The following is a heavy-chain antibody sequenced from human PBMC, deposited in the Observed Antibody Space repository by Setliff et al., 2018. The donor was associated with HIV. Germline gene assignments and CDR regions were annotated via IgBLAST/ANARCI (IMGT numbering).Heavy chain of an antibody. CDR3: ARNPRIAVAGTDYYYYMDV. CDR1: GYSFTNHY. CDR2: INPTGGST. Sequence: AASVKVSCKPSGYSFTNHYMHWVRQAPGQGLEWMGVINPTGGSTRNTQKFQGRVAMTRDTSTSTVYMELSSLRSEDTAVYYCARNPRIAVAGTDYYYYMDVWGKGTTVTVSS. V-gene: IGHV1-46*01. J-gene: IGHJ6*03. D-gene: IGHD6-19*01.